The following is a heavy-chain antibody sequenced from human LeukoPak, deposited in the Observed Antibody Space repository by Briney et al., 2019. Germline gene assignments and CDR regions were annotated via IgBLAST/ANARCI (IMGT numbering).Heavy chain of an antibody. Sequence: ASVKVSCKASGYTFTSYGISWVRQAPGQGLEWMGWINPNSGGTNYAQKFQGRVTMTRDTSINTAYMELSRLRSDDTAVYYCARGGQDALSRYYDFWSGLPFDIWGQGTMVTVSS. CDR1: GYTFTSYG. J-gene: IGHJ3*02. V-gene: IGHV1-2*02. D-gene: IGHD3-3*01. CDR3: ARGGQDALSRYYDFWSGLPFDI. CDR2: INPNSGGT.